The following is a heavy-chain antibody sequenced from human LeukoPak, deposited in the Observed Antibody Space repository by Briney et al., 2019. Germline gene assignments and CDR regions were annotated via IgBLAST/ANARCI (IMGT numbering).Heavy chain of an antibody. CDR2: IKSKTDGETT. J-gene: IGHJ4*02. D-gene: IGHD5-24*01. CDR3: TSRTGDGY. Sequence: GGSLRLSCAASGFTFSNAWMSWVRQAPGKGLEWVGRIKSKTDGETTDYAAPVKGRFTISRYDSKNTLYLQMNSLKIEDTAVYYCTSRTGDGYWGQGTLVTVSS. V-gene: IGHV3-15*01. CDR1: GFTFSNAW.